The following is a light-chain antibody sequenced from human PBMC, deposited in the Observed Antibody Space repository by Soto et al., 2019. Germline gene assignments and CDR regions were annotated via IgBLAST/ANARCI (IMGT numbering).Light chain of an antibody. CDR2: ATS. CDR3: QQRTNWLT. V-gene: IGKV3D-20*02. J-gene: IGKJ4*01. Sequence: IVLTQSPGTLSLSPGETATLSCRTSQTVSSSYLAWYQQKPGQAPRLLIYATSSRATGIPDRFSGSGSGTDFTLTISSLEPEDFAVYYCQQRTNWLTFGGGTKVDIK. CDR1: QTVSSSY.